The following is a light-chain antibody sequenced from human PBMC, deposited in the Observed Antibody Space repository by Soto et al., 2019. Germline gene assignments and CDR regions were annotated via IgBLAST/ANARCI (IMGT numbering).Light chain of an antibody. CDR2: HTS. Sequence: EIVLTQSPATLSSSPGERATLSCRASQTVNSRLAWYQHKPGQAPRLLIYHTSSRATGIPDRFSGSGSGTDFTLTISRLEPEDFAVYYCQQYDSSPPTFGRGTKVDIK. J-gene: IGKJ1*01. CDR3: QQYDSSPPT. V-gene: IGKV3-20*01. CDR1: QTVNSR.